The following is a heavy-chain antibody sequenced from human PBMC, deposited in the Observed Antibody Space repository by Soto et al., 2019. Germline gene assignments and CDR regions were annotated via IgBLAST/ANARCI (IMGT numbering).Heavy chain of an antibody. CDR1: GFTFDDYA. J-gene: IGHJ1*01. Sequence: EVQLVESGGGLVQPGRSLRLSCAASGFTFDDYAMYWVRQPPGKGLEWVSFITWNSGNIGYADSVNGRFTISRDNANNALYLQINSVRAEDTALYYCVRGVYGAHGGHFQNWGQGTLVIVSS. CDR3: VRGVYGAHGGHFQN. V-gene: IGHV3-9*01. CDR2: ITWNSGNI. D-gene: IGHD2-8*01.